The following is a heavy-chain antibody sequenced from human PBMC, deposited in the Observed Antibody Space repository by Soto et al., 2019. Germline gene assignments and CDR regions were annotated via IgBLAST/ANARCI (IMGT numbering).Heavy chain of an antibody. CDR3: ARHSGSYHTFDY. J-gene: IGHJ4*02. V-gene: IGHV4-39*01. D-gene: IGHD1-26*01. CDR2: IYYSGST. CDR1: GGSIISSSYY. Sequence: SETLSLTCTVSGGSIISSSYYWGCIRQPPGKGLEWIGSIYYSGSTYYNPSLKSRVTISVDTSKNQFSLKLSSVTAADTAVYYCARHSGSYHTFDYWGQGTLVTVS.